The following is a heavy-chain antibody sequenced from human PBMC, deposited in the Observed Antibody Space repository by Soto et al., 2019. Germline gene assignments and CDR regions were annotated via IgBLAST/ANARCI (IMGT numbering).Heavy chain of an antibody. Sequence: VGSLRLSCSASGFTFSSYAMHWVRQAPGKGLEYVSAISSNGGSTYYADSVKGRFTISRDNSKNTLYLQMSSLRAEDTAVYYCVKDRGSYAFDIWGQGTMVTVSS. CDR1: GFTFSSYA. V-gene: IGHV3-64D*06. J-gene: IGHJ3*02. CDR2: ISSNGGST. CDR3: VKDRGSYAFDI. D-gene: IGHD1-26*01.